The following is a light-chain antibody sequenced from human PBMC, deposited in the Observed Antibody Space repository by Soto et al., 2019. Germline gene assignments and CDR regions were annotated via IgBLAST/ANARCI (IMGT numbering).Light chain of an antibody. J-gene: IGKJ1*01. CDR2: AAS. Sequence: IHMTLSASSLSASVGYRVTITCRASQSISSYLNWYQQKQGKAPIFLIYAASNLQSGVPSRFSGSGYGTDFNLTISSLQTEDFATYYCQQTYSIPPTFGQGTKVDIK. CDR1: QSISSY. CDR3: QQTYSIPPT. V-gene: IGKV1-39*01.